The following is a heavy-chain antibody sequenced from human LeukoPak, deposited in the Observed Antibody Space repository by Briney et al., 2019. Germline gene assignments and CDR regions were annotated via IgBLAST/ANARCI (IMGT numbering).Heavy chain of an antibody. J-gene: IGHJ4*02. CDR2: ISGGGST. V-gene: IGHV3-23*01. D-gene: IGHD1-26*01. CDR3: AKGGKWDVTPFDY. Sequence: GGSLRLSCAASGFTFTSYSMNWVRQAPGKGLEWVSTISGGGSTYYADSVKGRFTISRDNSKNTLYLQVNSLRAEDTAVYYCAKGGKWDVTPFDYWGQGTLVTVSS. CDR1: GFTFTSYS.